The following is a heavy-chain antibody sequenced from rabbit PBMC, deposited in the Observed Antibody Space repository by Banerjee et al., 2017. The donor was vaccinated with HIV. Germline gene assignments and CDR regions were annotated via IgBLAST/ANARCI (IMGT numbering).Heavy chain of an antibody. CDR3: ARDLAGVIGWNFNL. CDR2: IRAGVSGGT. D-gene: IGHD4-1*01. J-gene: IGHJ4*01. CDR1: AFSFSNRYV. Sequence: QEQLEESGGDLVKPEGSLTLTCTASAFSFSNRYVMCWVRQAPGKGLKWIACIRAGVSGGTASASWAKGRFTISTTSSTAVTLQMTSLTAADTASYFCARDLAGVIGWNFNLWGPGTLVTVS. V-gene: IGHV1S45*01.